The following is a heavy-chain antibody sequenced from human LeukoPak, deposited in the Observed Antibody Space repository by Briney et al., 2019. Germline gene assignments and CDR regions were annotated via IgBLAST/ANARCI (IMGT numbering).Heavy chain of an antibody. D-gene: IGHD3-22*01. V-gene: IGHV5-51*01. J-gene: IGHJ4*02. Sequence: GESLKISCVGSGYSLSSSWICWVRQMPGEGLEWMGIIYADDSVTSYSPAFQGQTTISVDKSINTAYPQWSSLKASDTAMYYCARPFDTSGFDYWGQGTLVTVSS. CDR2: IYADDSVT. CDR1: GYSLSSSW. CDR3: ARPFDTSGFDY.